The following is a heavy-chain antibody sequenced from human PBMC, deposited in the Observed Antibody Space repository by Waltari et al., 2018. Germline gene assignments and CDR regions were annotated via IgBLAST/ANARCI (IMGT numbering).Heavy chain of an antibody. CDR2: ISYNGAT. CDR1: VVSITTNRHS. V-gene: IGHV4-39*01. Sequence: QLQLQESGPGLVKPSATLSLTCSVSVVSITTNRHSWGWIRQPPGQGLEWIGTISYNGATYSSPSLRSRVTIFRDTSKNQLSLKLGSVTAADTAFYYCATYIGASLGTAAFDVWGQGTMVTVSS. J-gene: IGHJ3*01. D-gene: IGHD5-12*01. CDR3: ATYIGASLGTAAFDV.